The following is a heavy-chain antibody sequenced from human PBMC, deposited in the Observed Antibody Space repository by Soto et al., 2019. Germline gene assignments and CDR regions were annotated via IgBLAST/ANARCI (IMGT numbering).Heavy chain of an antibody. CDR3: ARVGPDAIPKWFDP. CDR1: GGSFSGYY. CDR2: INHSGST. V-gene: IGHV4-34*01. J-gene: IGHJ5*02. Sequence: PSETLSLTCAVYGGSFSGYYWSWIRQPPGKGLEWIGEINHSGSTNYNPSLKSRVTISVDTSKNQFSLKLSSVTAADTAVYYCARVGPDAIPKWFDPWGQGTLITVSS. D-gene: IGHD2-2*02.